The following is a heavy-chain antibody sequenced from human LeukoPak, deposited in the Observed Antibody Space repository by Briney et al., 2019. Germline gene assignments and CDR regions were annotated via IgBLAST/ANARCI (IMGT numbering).Heavy chain of an antibody. J-gene: IGHJ4*02. CDR2: ISWNSGSI. D-gene: IGHD3-9*01. CDR3: AKDTDDILTGPETYFDY. CDR1: GFTFNDFA. Sequence: PGGSLRLSCAASGFTFNDFAMHWVRQTPGKGLEWVSGISWNSGSIGYADSVKGRFTISRDNGKNALYLEMNSLRAEDTALYYCAKDTDDILTGPETYFDYWGQGTLVTASS. V-gene: IGHV3-9*01.